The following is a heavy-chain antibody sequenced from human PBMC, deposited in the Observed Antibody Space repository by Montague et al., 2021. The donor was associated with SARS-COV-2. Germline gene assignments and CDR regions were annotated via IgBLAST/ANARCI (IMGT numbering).Heavy chain of an antibody. CDR3: ARGSSILWWWPFDY. CDR1: GGSISSYC. D-gene: IGHD2-21*01. CDR2: IYYSGST. V-gene: IGHV4-59*12. J-gene: IGHJ4*02. Sequence: SETLSLTCTVSGGSISSYCWSWIRQPPGKGLEWIGYIYYSGSTNYNPSLKSRVTISVDTSKNQFSLKLSSVTAADTAVYYCARGSSILWWWPFDYWGQGTLVTVSS.